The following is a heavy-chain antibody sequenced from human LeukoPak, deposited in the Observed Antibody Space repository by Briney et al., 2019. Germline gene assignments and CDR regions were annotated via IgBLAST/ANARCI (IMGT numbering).Heavy chain of an antibody. CDR2: INRDGSRT. Sequence: GGSLRLSCAASGFTFSSYWMHWVRQAPGKGLVWVSRINRDGSRTSYVDSVKGRFTISRDNAKNTLYLQMNSLRAEDTDVYYCARLKLPSAAFDIWGQGTMVTASS. CDR3: ARLKLPSAAFDI. J-gene: IGHJ3*02. D-gene: IGHD2-15*01. CDR1: GFTFSSYW. V-gene: IGHV3-74*01.